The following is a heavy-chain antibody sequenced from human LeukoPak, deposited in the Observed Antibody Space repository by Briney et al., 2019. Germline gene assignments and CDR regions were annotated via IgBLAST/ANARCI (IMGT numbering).Heavy chain of an antibody. CDR1: GYTFTGYF. J-gene: IGHJ5*02. Sequence: ASVKVSCKASGYTFTGYFIHWVRQAPGQGLEWMGWINSNSGGTKFAQNFQGRVTMTRDTSISTAYMELSRLRDDDTAVYYCARCADSSGPYGPWGLGTLVTVSS. D-gene: IGHD3-22*01. V-gene: IGHV1-2*02. CDR3: ARCADSSGPYGP. CDR2: INSNSGGT.